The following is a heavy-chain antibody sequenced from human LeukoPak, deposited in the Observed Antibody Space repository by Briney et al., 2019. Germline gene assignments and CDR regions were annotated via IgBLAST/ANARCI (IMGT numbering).Heavy chain of an antibody. D-gene: IGHD3-10*01. CDR2: ISYDGSNK. CDR3: AKDFGPDFGDYYYGMDV. V-gene: IGHV3-30*18. Sequence: GGSLRLSCAASGFTFSSYGMHWVRQAPGKGLEWVAVISYDGSNKYYADSVKGRFTISRDNSKNTLYLQMNSLRAEDTAVYYCAKDFGPDFGDYYYGMDVWGQGTTVTVSS. CDR1: GFTFSSYG. J-gene: IGHJ6*02.